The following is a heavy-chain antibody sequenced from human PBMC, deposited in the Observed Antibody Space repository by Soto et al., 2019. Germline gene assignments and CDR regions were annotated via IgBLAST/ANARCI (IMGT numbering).Heavy chain of an antibody. D-gene: IGHD6-13*01. CDR1: GFTFSSYW. J-gene: IGHJ4*02. Sequence: PVGSLRLSCAASGFTFSSYWMHWVRQAPGKGLVWVSRINSDGSSTSYADSVKGRFTISRDNAKNTLYLQMNSLRAEDTAVYYCARDYRRIAVGYWGQGTLVTVSS. V-gene: IGHV3-74*01. CDR2: INSDGSST. CDR3: ARDYRRIAVGY.